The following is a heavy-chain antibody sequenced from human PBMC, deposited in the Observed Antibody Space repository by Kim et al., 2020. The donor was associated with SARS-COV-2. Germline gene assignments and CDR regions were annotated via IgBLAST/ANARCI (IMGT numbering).Heavy chain of an antibody. CDR2: IWYDGSNK. CDR1: GFTFSSYG. J-gene: IGHJ4*02. V-gene: IGHV3-33*08. CDR3: ARDAIPPGYFDY. Sequence: GGSLRLSCAASGFTFSSYGMHWVRQAPGKGLEWVAVIWYDGSNKYYADSVKGRFTISRDNSKNTLYLQMNSLRAEDTAVYYCARDAIPPGYFDYWGQGTLVTVSS.